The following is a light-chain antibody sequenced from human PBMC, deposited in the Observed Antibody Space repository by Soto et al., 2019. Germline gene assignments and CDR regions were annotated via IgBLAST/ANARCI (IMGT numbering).Light chain of an antibody. CDR3: QQYGNSPFT. V-gene: IGKV3-20*01. J-gene: IGKJ3*01. CDR2: GAS. Sequence: DIVLSQTPGTLSLSPGERDTLSCRASQSVSSTYLAWYQQKPGQAPRLLIYGASRRATGIPDRFSGSGSGTDFTLTINRLEPEDFAVYYCQQYGNSPFTFGPGTNVDIK. CDR1: QSVSSTY.